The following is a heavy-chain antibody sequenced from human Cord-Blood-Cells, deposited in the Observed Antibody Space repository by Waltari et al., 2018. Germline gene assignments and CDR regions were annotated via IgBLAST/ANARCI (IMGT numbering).Heavy chain of an antibody. CDR1: GGSFSGYY. J-gene: IGHJ6*02. Sequence: QVQLQQWGAGLLKPSETLSLTCAVYGGSFSGYYWSWIRQPPGKGLEWIGEINHRGSTNNNPSLKGRVTISVDSSKNQFSLKLSSVTAADTAVYYCARRYYDLWSGYQDGMDVWGQGTTVTVSS. D-gene: IGHD3-3*01. CDR3: ARRYYDLWSGYQDGMDV. V-gene: IGHV4-34*01. CDR2: INHRGST.